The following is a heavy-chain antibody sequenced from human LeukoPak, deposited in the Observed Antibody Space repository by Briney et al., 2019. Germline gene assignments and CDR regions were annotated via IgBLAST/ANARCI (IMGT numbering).Heavy chain of an antibody. Sequence: PWGSLRLSCAASGFTFSSYWMHWVGQAPGKGLVWVSRINSDGSFTNYADSVRARFTISRDNAKNTLYLQMNSLRAEDTAVYYCARDPPGDDAFDIWGQGTMVTVSS. CDR3: ARDPPGDDAFDI. D-gene: IGHD3-10*01. J-gene: IGHJ3*02. CDR1: GFTFSSYW. CDR2: INSDGSFT. V-gene: IGHV3-74*01.